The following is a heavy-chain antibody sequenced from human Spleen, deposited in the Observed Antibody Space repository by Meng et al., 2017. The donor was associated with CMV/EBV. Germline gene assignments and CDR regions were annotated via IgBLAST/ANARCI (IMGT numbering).Heavy chain of an antibody. J-gene: IGHJ6*02. Sequence: ASVKVSCKASGYTFINYGVSWVRQAPGQGLEWMGLISAHDGNTNYAPKFQGRVTMTTDTSTSTAYMELSSLRSEDTAVYYCAREFKNRRGIFGVASGGYYGMDVWGQGTTVTVSS. CDR2: ISAHDGNT. CDR3: AREFKNRRGIFGVASGGYYGMDV. CDR1: GYTFINYG. V-gene: IGHV1-18*04. D-gene: IGHD3-3*01.